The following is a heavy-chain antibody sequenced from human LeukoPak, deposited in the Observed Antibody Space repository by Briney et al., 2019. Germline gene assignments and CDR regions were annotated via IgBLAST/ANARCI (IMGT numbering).Heavy chain of an antibody. CDR2: IRYDGSKT. V-gene: IGHV3-30*02. Sequence: GGSLRLSCTASGFRFSSYDMHWVRQAPGKGLEWVSFIRYDGSKTFYADSVKGRFTISRDNSNSTMYLQMNILSSEDTAVYYCARDVLTSYYGSGRPRRYFDPWGQGTLVTVSS. D-gene: IGHD3-10*01. CDR3: ARDVLTSYYGSGRPRRYFDP. CDR1: GFRFSSYD. J-gene: IGHJ5*02.